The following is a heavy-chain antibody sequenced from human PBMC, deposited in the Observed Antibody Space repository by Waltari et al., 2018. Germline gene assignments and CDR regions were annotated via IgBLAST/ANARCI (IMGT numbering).Heavy chain of an antibody. J-gene: IGHJ3*02. D-gene: IGHD3-16*01. CDR3: AKGESGAPYDASDI. Sequence: EVQLLESGGGLVQPGGSLRLSCAASGFTFSSYAMNWVRQVPGKGLDGVSGTSGSGGGTYYADSVKGRFTISRDNSKNTLYLQMNSLRADDTAVYYCAKGESGAPYDASDIWGQGTLVTVSS. CDR1: GFTFSSYA. V-gene: IGHV3-23*01. CDR2: TSGSGGGT.